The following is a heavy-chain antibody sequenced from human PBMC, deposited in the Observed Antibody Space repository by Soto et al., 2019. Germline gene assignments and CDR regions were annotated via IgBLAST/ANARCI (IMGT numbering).Heavy chain of an antibody. J-gene: IGHJ4*02. V-gene: IGHV3-15*07. D-gene: IGHD6-13*01. CDR1: DLTFSNAW. CDR3: ATAGSITAAGTPFDY. Sequence: EVQLVESGGGLVKPGGSLRLSCAASDLTFSNAWMNWVRQAPGKGLEWVGRIKSKVDGGTTDYAAPVKGRFTISRDDSESTVFLQMNSLKTEDTALYYCATAGSITAAGTPFDYWGQGTLVTDSS. CDR2: IKSKVDGGTT.